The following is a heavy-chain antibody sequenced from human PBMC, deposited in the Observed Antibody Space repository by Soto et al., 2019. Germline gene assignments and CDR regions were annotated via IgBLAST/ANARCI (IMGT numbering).Heavy chain of an antibody. D-gene: IGHD3-16*01. CDR3: ARDPFYGWFDS. J-gene: IGHJ5*01. CDR2: MTPDSGDT. Sequence: QVQLVQSGAEVRKPGASVKVSCKASGHTLASYDINWVRQATGQGLEWMGWMTPDSGDTGHAQKFQGRVTMTWDTSITTAYMELSSLRSDDPAVYYCARDPFYGWFDSWGQGTLVTVSS. V-gene: IGHV1-8*01. CDR1: GHTLASYD.